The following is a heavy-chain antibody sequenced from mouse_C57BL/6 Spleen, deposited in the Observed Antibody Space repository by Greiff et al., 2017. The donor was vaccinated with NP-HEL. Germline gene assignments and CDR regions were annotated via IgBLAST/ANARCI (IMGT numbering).Heavy chain of an antibody. D-gene: IGHD1-1*01. J-gene: IGHJ4*01. CDR2: ISSGGDYI. V-gene: IGHV5-9-1*02. Sequence: EVKLVESGEGLVKPGGSLKLSCAASGFTFSSYAMSWVRQTPEKRLEWVAYISSGGDYIYYADTVKGRFTISRDNARNTLYLQMSSLKSEDTAMYYCTREGTTVVAYYAMDYWGQGTSVTVSS. CDR3: TREGTTVVAYYAMDY. CDR1: GFTFSSYA.